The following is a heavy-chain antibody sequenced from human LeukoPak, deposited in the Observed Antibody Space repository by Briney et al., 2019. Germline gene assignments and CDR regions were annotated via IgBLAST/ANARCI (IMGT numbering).Heavy chain of an antibody. CDR2: ISGSGGST. D-gene: IGHD4-17*01. Sequence: GGSLRLSCAASGFTFSSYAMSWVRQAPGKGLEWVSAISGSGGSTYYADSVKGRFTISRDNSKNTLYLQMNSLRAEDTAVYYCARDQRYGDYQDYWGQGTLVTVSS. V-gene: IGHV3-23*01. CDR3: ARDQRYGDYQDY. J-gene: IGHJ4*02. CDR1: GFTFSSYA.